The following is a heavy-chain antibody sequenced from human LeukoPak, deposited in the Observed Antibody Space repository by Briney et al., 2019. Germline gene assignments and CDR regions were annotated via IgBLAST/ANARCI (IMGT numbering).Heavy chain of an antibody. D-gene: IGHD3-10*01. CDR1: GITFSNSW. Sequence: GGSLRLSCAASGITFSNSWMCWVRQAPGKGLEWVANIKEDGSEKYYVNSVKGRFTISRDNAKNSLYLQLNSLRAEDTAVYYCARGGGSGSYYKRELDYWGQGTLVTVSS. CDR2: IKEDGSEK. V-gene: IGHV3-7*01. J-gene: IGHJ4*02. CDR3: ARGGGSGSYYKRELDY.